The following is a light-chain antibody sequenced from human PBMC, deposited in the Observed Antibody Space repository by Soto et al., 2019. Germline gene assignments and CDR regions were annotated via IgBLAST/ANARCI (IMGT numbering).Light chain of an antibody. J-gene: IGKJ1*01. CDR1: LRVSSNS. Sequence: EIVLTQSPGSLSLSPGERATLSCRASLRVSSNSLAWYQQKPGQAPRLLIYGASNRATGIPDRFSGSGSGTDFTLTITRLEPEDFAVYHCQQFDRSPQTFGQGTKVEIK. CDR3: QQFDRSPQT. V-gene: IGKV3-20*01. CDR2: GAS.